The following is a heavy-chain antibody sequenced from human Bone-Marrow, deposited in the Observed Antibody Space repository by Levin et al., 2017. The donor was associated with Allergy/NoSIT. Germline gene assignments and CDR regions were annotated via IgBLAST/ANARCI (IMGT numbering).Heavy chain of an antibody. Sequence: GGSLRLSCAASGFTFSSYAMSWVRQAPGKGLEWVSAISGSGGSTYYADSVKGRFTISRDNSKNTLYLQMNSLRAEDTAVYYCAKMIVVVPAAMNSLDYWGQGTLVTVSS. CDR2: ISGSGGST. D-gene: IGHD2-2*01. V-gene: IGHV3-23*01. CDR1: GFTFSSYA. CDR3: AKMIVVVPAAMNSLDY. J-gene: IGHJ4*02.